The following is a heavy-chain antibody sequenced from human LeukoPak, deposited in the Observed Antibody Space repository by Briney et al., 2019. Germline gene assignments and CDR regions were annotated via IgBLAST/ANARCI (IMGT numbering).Heavy chain of an antibody. CDR2: IIPIFGTA. J-gene: IGHJ3*02. CDR1: GGTFSSYA. D-gene: IGHD3-22*01. V-gene: IGHV1-69*06. CDR3: ARGATEYYYDSSGYYSHAFDI. Sequence: PVKVSCKASGGTFSSYAISWVRQAPGQGLEWMGGIIPIFGTANYAQKFQGRVTITADKSTSTAYMELSSLRSEDTAVYYCARGATEYYYDSSGYYSHAFDIWGQGTMVTVSS.